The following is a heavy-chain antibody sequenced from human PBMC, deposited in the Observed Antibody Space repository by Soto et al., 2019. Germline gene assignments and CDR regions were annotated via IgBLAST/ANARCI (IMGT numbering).Heavy chain of an antibody. J-gene: IGHJ2*01. CDR2: IYYSGNT. V-gene: IGHV4-59*08. D-gene: IGHD3-16*01. CDR1: GGSISSYY. CDR3: ARHIPLRVGWQYFDL. Sequence: QVQLQESGPGLVKPSETLSLTCTVSGGSISSYYWSWLRQPPGKGLGWIGYIYYSGNTNYSPSLKSRVTISVDTSKNQFSLKLSSVTAADTAVYFCARHIPLRVGWQYFDLWGRGTLVTVSS.